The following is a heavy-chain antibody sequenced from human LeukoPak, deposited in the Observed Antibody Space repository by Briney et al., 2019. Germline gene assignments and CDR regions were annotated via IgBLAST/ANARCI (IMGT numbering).Heavy chain of an antibody. D-gene: IGHD2/OR15-2a*01. J-gene: IGHJ6*03. CDR3: ARTPFRRDSYFYNMDV. CDR2: ISPSGGST. CDR1: GYTFTSYY. Sequence: ASVKVSCKASGYTFTSYYVHWVRQAPGQGLEWMGVISPSGGSTTYAQKFQGRVTMTRDTSTSTVYMELSSLRSEDAAVFYCARTPFRRDSYFYNMDVWGEGTTVTVPS. V-gene: IGHV1-46*01.